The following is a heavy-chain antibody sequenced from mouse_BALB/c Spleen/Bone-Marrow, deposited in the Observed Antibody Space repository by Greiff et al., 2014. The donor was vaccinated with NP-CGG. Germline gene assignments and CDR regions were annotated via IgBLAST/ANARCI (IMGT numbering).Heavy chain of an antibody. CDR2: IDPANGNT. V-gene: IGHV14-3*02. J-gene: IGHJ4*01. CDR3: AKYGGLRYAMDY. CDR1: GFNIKDTY. Sequence: VQLKESGAELLKPGGSVKLSCTASGFNIKDTYMHWGKQRPEKGLEWIGRIDPANGNTKYDPKFQGKATITADTSSNTAYLQLSSLTSEDTAVYYCAKYGGLRYAMDYWGQGTSVTVSS. D-gene: IGHD2-4*01.